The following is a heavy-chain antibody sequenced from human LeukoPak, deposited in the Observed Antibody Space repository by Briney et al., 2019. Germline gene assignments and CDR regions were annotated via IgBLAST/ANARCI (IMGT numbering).Heavy chain of an antibody. CDR1: GFTFSSYG. Sequence: GGSLRLSCAASGFTFSSYGMHWVRQAPGKGLEWVAVISYGGSNKYYADSVKGRFTISRDNSKNTLYLQMNSLRAEDTAVYYCAKDGSSWYYFDCWGQGTLVTVSS. J-gene: IGHJ4*02. CDR3: AKDGSSWYYFDC. D-gene: IGHD6-13*01. CDR2: ISYGGSNK. V-gene: IGHV3-30*18.